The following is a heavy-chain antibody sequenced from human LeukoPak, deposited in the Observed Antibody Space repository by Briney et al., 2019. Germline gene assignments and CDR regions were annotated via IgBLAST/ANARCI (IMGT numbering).Heavy chain of an antibody. CDR2: FDPEDGET. D-gene: IGHD6-13*01. Sequence: GASVKVSCKVSGYTLTELSMHWVRRAPGKGLEWMGGFDPEDGETIYAQKFQGRVTMTEDTSTDTAYMELSSLRSKDTAVYYCARGIAAADNWFDPWGQGTLVTVSS. CDR1: GYTLTELS. J-gene: IGHJ5*02. V-gene: IGHV1-24*01. CDR3: ARGIAAADNWFDP.